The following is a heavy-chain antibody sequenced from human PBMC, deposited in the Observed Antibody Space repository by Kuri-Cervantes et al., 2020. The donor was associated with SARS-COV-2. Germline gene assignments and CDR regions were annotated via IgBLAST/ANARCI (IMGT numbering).Heavy chain of an antibody. Sequence: ASVKVSCKASGYTFTSYAMNWVRQAPGQGLEWMGIINPSGGSTSYAQKFQGRVTMTRDTSTSTVYMELSSLRSEDTAVYYCARAAGYCTNGVCSLLDYWGQGTLVTVSS. CDR1: GYTFTSYA. D-gene: IGHD2-8*01. V-gene: IGHV1-46*01. CDR3: ARAAGYCTNGVCSLLDY. CDR2: INPSGGST. J-gene: IGHJ4*02.